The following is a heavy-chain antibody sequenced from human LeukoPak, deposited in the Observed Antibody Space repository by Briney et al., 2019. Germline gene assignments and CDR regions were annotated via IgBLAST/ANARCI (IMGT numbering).Heavy chain of an antibody. Sequence: GGSLRLSCAASGFTFTSYGMHWVRQAPGKGLEWVALITYDGYYKYYSDSVKGRFTISSDTSKNTMYLQMNSLRPEDTAVYYCARDLSPVVRASPMGYWGQGTLVTVSS. CDR1: GFTFTSYG. D-gene: IGHD3-10*01. CDR2: ITYDGYYK. J-gene: IGHJ4*02. V-gene: IGHV3-30*03. CDR3: ARDLSPVVRASPMGY.